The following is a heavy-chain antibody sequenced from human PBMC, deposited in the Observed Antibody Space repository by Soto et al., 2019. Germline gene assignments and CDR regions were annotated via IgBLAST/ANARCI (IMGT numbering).Heavy chain of an antibody. J-gene: IGHJ2*01. D-gene: IGHD3-3*01. CDR2: IDSGGST. CDR3: ARVLDRFLEGREYWYFSL. Sequence: EVQLVESGGGLVQPGGSLRLSCAASGFTVSSNYMSWVRQAPGKGLEWVSGIDSGGSTYYADSVKGRFTISRDNSKNTLCLHMRCLGAEYTAVAYCARVLDRFLEGREYWYFSLWGRVTLFTVAA. CDR1: GFTVSSNY. V-gene: IGHV3-66*01.